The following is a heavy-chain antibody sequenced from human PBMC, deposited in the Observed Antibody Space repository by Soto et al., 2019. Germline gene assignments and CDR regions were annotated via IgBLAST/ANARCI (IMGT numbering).Heavy chain of an antibody. Sequence: EEQLLESGGGLVQPGGSLRLSCADSGFTFSSYAMSWVRQAPGQGLDWVSAISASGGTTYYADSVKGRFTISRDSSENTMSLQMNSLRAEDTAVYYCAKDRGYSGSANLFDSWFQGTLVTVSS. J-gene: IGHJ5*01. V-gene: IGHV3-23*01. D-gene: IGHD5-12*01. CDR2: ISASGGTT. CDR3: AKDRGYSGSANLFDS. CDR1: GFTFSSYA.